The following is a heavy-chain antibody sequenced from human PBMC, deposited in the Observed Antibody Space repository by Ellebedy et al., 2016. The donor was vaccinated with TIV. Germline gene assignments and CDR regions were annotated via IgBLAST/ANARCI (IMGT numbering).Heavy chain of an antibody. V-gene: IGHV1-18*01. CDR1: GYTFTSYG. D-gene: IGHD4-17*01. CDR2: ISAYNGHT. CDR3: AKLVTTGDYYFDY. Sequence: ASVKVSXXASGYTFTSYGISWVRQAPGQGLEWMGWISAYNGHTNYAQKFQGRVTMTTDTSTSTAYMELRSLRSDDTAVYYCAKLVTTGDYYFDYWGQGTLVTVSS. J-gene: IGHJ4*02.